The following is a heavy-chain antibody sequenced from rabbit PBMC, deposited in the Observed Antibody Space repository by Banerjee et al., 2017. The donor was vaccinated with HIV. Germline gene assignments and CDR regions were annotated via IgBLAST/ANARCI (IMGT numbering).Heavy chain of an antibody. Sequence: QSLEESGGDLVKPGASLTLTCTASGFDFSSSYYMCWVRQAPGKGLEWIACIRTSGSGKTYYASWAKGRFTISKTSSTTVTLQMTSLTAADTATYFCARDSAAGGRVYPDYFTLWGQGTLVTVS. CDR3: ARDSAAGGRVYPDYFTL. D-gene: IGHD4-2*01. CDR1: GFDFSSSYY. J-gene: IGHJ4*01. V-gene: IGHV1S40*01. CDR2: IRTSGSGKT.